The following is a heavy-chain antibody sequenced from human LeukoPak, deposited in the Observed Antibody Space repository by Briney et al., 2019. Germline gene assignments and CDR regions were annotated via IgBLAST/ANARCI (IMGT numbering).Heavy chain of an antibody. Sequence: GGSLRLSCAASGFTFDDYAMHWVRQAPGKGLEWVSGISWNSGNIGYADSVKGRFTISRDNAKNSLSLQMNSLRVEDTALYYCVAGGDYWGQGTLVTVSS. CDR2: ISWNSGNI. CDR3: VAGGDY. V-gene: IGHV3-9*01. D-gene: IGHD6-13*01. J-gene: IGHJ4*02. CDR1: GFTFDDYA.